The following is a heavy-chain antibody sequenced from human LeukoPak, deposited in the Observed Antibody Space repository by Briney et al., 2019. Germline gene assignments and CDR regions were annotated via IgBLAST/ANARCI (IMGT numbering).Heavy chain of an antibody. Sequence: GGSLRLSCGASGIXFSSYDIHWVRQTTGKGLEGVSTIGTAGDTYYPGSVKGRFTISRENAKNSLYLQMNSLRAGDTAVYYCARGADAFDIWGQGTMVTVSS. CDR1: GIXFSSYD. CDR2: IGTAGDT. J-gene: IGHJ3*02. V-gene: IGHV3-13*04. CDR3: ARGADAFDI.